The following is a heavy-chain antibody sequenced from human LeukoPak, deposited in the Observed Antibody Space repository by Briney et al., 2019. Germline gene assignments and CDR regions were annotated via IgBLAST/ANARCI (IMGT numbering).Heavy chain of an antibody. CDR1: GYTFTSYY. J-gene: IGHJ5*02. D-gene: IGHD6-13*01. CDR3: ARGSSSWYRPARRFDP. V-gene: IGHV1-46*01. CDR2: INPSGGST. Sequence: ASVKVSCKASGYTFTSYYMHWVRQAPGQGLEWMGIINPSGGSTSYTQKFQGRVTMTRDTSTSTAYMELSSLRSEDTAVYYCARGSSSWYRPARRFDPWGQGTLVTVSS.